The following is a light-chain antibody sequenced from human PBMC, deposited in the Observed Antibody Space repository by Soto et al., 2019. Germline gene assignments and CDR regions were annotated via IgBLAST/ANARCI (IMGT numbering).Light chain of an antibody. CDR1: SSDVGGYNF. J-gene: IGLJ1*01. CDR2: DVT. Sequence: LTQPPSASGSPGHQVTISCTGTSSDVGGYNFVSWYQQHPGKAPKLMIYDVTKRPSGVPDRFSGSKSGNTASLTVSGLQAEDEADYYCSSYAGTHIVFGTGTKVTVL. V-gene: IGLV2-8*01. CDR3: SSYAGTHIV.